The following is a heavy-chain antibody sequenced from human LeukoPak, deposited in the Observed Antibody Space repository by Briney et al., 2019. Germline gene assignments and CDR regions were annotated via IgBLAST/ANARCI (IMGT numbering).Heavy chain of an antibody. CDR1: GFTFSAYA. CDR3: ASDSVWGYFDY. CDR2: ISGSTGTT. D-gene: IGHD3-16*01. J-gene: IGHJ4*02. V-gene: IGHV3-23*01. Sequence: GGSLRLSCAASGFTFSAYAMSWVRQAPGKGLEWVSAISGSTGTTYYADSVKGRLTISRDYAKNSVYLQMNSQRAEHTCMYYCASDSVWGYFDYWGQGTLVTVSS.